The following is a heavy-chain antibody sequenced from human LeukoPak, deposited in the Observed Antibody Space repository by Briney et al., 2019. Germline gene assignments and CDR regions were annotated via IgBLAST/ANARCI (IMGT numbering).Heavy chain of an antibody. CDR2: ISSEGSDK. Sequence: GGSLRLSCVGYGLGLRNYWMTWVRQAPGKGLEWVAAISSEGSDKYYAESMKGRLTISRDNSKNTLYLQMNSLRAEDTAVYYCARGLLPPRWFDPWGQGTLVTVSS. CDR1: GLGLRNYW. D-gene: IGHD2-21*02. CDR3: ARGLLPPRWFDP. J-gene: IGHJ5*02. V-gene: IGHV3-30-3*01.